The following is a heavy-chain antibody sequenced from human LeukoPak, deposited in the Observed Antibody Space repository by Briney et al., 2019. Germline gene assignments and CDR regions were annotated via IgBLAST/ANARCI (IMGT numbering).Heavy chain of an antibody. Sequence: GTSVKVSCKASGYTFTSYGISWVRQAPGQGLEWMGWISAYNGNTNYAQKLQGRVTMTTDTSTSTAYMELRSLRSDDTAVYYCAREEASSSSVGVYYFDYWGQGILVTVSS. CDR1: GYTFTSYG. CDR3: AREEASSSSVGVYYFDY. D-gene: IGHD6-6*01. V-gene: IGHV1-18*01. J-gene: IGHJ4*02. CDR2: ISAYNGNT.